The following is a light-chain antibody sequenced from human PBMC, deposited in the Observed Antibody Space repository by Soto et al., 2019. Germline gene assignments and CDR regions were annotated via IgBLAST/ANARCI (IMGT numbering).Light chain of an antibody. CDR2: LNSDGSH. Sequence: QLVLTQSPSASASLGASVKLTCTLRSGHSNYAIAWHQQQPEKGPRYLMKLNSDGSHKKGDGIPDRFSGSSSGTERYLTISSLQSEDEADYYCQTWGTGIVVFGGGTKVTVL. CDR1: SGHSNYA. CDR3: QTWGTGIVV. J-gene: IGLJ2*01. V-gene: IGLV4-69*01.